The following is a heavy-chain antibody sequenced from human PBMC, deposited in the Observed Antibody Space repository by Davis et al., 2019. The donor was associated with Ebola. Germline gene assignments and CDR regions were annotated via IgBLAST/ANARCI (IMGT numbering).Heavy chain of an antibody. D-gene: IGHD5-18*01. CDR3: ARGGYSYGFDY. Sequence: MPGGSLRLSCTVSGGSISRNYWSWIRQPPGKGLEWIGEINHSGSTNYNPSLKSRVTISVDTSKNQFSLKLSSVTAADTAVYYCARGGYSYGFDYWGQGTLVTVSS. V-gene: IGHV4-34*01. J-gene: IGHJ4*02. CDR1: GGSISRNY. CDR2: INHSGST.